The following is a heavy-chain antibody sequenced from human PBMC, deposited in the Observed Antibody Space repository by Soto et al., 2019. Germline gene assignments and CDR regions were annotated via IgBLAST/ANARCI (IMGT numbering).Heavy chain of an antibody. Sequence: SVGSLRLSCAASGFTFSSYGMHWVRQAPGKGLEWVAVISYDGSNKYYADSVKGRFTISRDNSKNTLYLQMNSLRAEDTAVYYCAKGSFDPWGQGTLVTVSS. CDR2: ISYDGSNK. CDR1: GFTFSSYG. J-gene: IGHJ5*02. CDR3: AKGSFDP. V-gene: IGHV3-30*18.